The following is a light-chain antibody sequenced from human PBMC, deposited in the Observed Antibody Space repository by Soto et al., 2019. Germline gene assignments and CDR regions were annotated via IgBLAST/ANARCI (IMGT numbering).Light chain of an antibody. CDR3: QQYNSYSPT. V-gene: IGKV1-5*03. CDR2: KAS. J-gene: IGKJ1*01. CDR1: QSISTW. Sequence: DIQMTQYHSTLSASVGDRFTITCRSSQSISTWLAWYPQEPGKAPKLLIHKASSLQSGVPSRFSGSGSGTDFTLTISSLHPDDFATYYCQQYNSYSPTFGQGTKVDI.